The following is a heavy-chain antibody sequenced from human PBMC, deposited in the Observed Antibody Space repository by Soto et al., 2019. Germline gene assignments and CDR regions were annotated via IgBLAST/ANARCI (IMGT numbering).Heavy chain of an antibody. D-gene: IGHD2-2*01. CDR3: AKGYGGQRLTRGDAFEI. Sequence: QVQLVESGGGVVQPGGSLRLSCAASGFTFSSYGMHWVRQAPGKGLEWVTFISFDGRNTDYSDSVKGRFTISRDNSKNTLYLQMNSLRAEDRAVYYCAKGYGGQRLTRGDAFEIWGQGTMVTVSS. CDR2: ISFDGRNT. CDR1: GFTFSSYG. V-gene: IGHV3-30*18. J-gene: IGHJ3*02.